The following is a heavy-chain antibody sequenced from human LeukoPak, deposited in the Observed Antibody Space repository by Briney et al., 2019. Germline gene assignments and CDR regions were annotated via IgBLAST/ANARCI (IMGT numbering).Heavy chain of an antibody. Sequence: SETLSLTCTVSGGSISSGGYYWSWIRQHPGKGLEWIGYIYYSGSTYYNPSLTSRVTISVDTSKNQFSLKLSSVTAADTAVYYCARASGSYGYYFDYWGQGTLVTVSS. D-gene: IGHD1-26*01. CDR3: ARASGSYGYYFDY. CDR2: IYYSGST. CDR1: GGSISSGGYY. V-gene: IGHV4-31*03. J-gene: IGHJ4*02.